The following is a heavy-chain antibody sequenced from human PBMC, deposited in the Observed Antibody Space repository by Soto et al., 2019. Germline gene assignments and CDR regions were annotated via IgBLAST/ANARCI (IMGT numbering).Heavy chain of an antibody. J-gene: IGHJ4*03. CDR1: GGTFSTYT. Sequence: ASVKVSCKASGGTFSTYTITWVRQAPGQGLEWMGRIIPIIGIINYAQKFQGRVTITADKFTGTAYMELIRLRSEDTAVYYCAVVRGVPYYDNHDFLYVWGQGTLVTVSS. D-gene: IGHD3-10*01. V-gene: IGHV1-69*02. CDR2: IIPIIGII. CDR3: AVVRGVPYYDNHDFLYV.